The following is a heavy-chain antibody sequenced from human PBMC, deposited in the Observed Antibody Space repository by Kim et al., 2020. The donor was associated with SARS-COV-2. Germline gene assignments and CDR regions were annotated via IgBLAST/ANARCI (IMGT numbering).Heavy chain of an antibody. V-gene: IGHV3-74*01. D-gene: IGHD2-2*01. CDR3: ARASSTSCPCYYMDV. CDR1: GFTFSTYW. J-gene: IGHJ6*03. CDR2: INSDGRST. Sequence: VGSLRLSCAASGFTFSTYWMYWVRQAPGKGLVWVSRINSDGRSTNYADSVKGRFTISRDNAKNTLYLQMNSLRAEDTAVYYCARASSTSCPCYYMDVWGKGTTVTVSS.